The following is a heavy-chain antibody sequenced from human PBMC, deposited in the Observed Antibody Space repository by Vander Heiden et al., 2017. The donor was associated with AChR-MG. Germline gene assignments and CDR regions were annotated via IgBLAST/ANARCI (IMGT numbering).Heavy chain of an antibody. Sequence: EVQLLESGGELVQPGGSLRLSCAASGFNFSAYPMTWVRQAPGKGLEWVATIGPTAKSSFYADSVKGRFTISRDNSKNTLFLQLHSLRAEDTAIYFCAKEMEYLRYFDWLAELDHWGQGTQVTVSS. D-gene: IGHD3-9*01. CDR3: AKEMEYLRYFDWLAELDH. V-gene: IGHV3-23*05. CDR2: IGPTAKSS. CDR1: GFNFSAYP. J-gene: IGHJ4*02.